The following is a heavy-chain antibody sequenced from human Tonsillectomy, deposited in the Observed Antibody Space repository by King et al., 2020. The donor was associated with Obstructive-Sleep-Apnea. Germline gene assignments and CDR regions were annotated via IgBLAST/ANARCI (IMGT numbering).Heavy chain of an antibody. CDR3: ARHKVRPGEYQLLPDWFDP. CDR2: IYYTGST. J-gene: IGHJ5*02. Sequence: QLQESGPGLVKPSETLSLTCTVSGGSISNYYWSWIRQPPGKGLEWIGYIYYTGSTNYNPSRRSRVTISVDTSKNQFSLKLSSLTAADTALYFCARHKVRPGEYQLLPDWFDPWGQGTLVTVSS. V-gene: IGHV4-59*08. D-gene: IGHD2-2*01. CDR1: GGSISNYY.